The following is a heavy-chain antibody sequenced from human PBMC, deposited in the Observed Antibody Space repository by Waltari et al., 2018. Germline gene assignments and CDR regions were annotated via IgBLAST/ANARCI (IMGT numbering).Heavy chain of an antibody. Sequence: QAQLVESGGGLVRPGGSLRLPCTASGFIFSDFYMSWIRQPPGKGLEWIAYISNSGDTVYYADSVKGRFAVSRDNADNSMFLQMNSLRGNDTAVYYCARDSVANPWGQGALVVVSS. CDR2: ISNSGDTV. CDR1: GFIFSDFY. J-gene: IGHJ5*02. V-gene: IGHV3-11*04. CDR3: ARDSVANP. D-gene: IGHD6-19*01.